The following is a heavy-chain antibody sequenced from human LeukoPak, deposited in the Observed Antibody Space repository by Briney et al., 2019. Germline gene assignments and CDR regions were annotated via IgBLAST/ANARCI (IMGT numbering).Heavy chain of an antibody. CDR1: GYTFTAYY. V-gene: IGHV1-2*02. CDR3: AEEGY. J-gene: IGHJ4*02. CDR2: INPNSGDT. Sequence: ASVKVSCKASGYTFTAYYIHWVRQAPGQGLEWMGWINPNSGDTDYAQKFQGRVTMTRDTSISTAYMELSTLTSDDTAVYFCAEEGYWGQGTLVTVSS.